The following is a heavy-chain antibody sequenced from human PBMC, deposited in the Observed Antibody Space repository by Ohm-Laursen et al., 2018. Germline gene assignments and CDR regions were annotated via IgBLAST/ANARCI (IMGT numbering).Heavy chain of an antibody. CDR3: AKDLGDYDILTGLDY. D-gene: IGHD3-9*01. CDR2: ISGSAGST. Sequence: SLRLSCAASGFTFSSYAMSWVRQAPGKGLEWVSAISGSAGSTYYADSVKGRFTISRDNSKNTLDLQMNSLRAEDTAIYYCAKDLGDYDILTGLDYWGQGTLVTVSS. J-gene: IGHJ4*02. V-gene: IGHV3-23*01. CDR1: GFTFSSYA.